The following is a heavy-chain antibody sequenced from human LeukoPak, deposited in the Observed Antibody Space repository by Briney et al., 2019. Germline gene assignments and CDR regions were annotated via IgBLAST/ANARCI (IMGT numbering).Heavy chain of an antibody. CDR2: IYYSGST. J-gene: IGHJ4*02. CDR3: ATALGGSGRLIDC. V-gene: IGHV4-31*03. D-gene: IGHD6-19*01. CDR1: GGSISSGGYY. Sequence: SETLSLTCTVSGGSISSGGYYWSWIRQHPGKGLEWIGYIYYSGSTYYNPSLKSRVTISVDTSKNQFSLKLSSVTAADTAVYYCATALGGSGRLIDCWGQGTLVTVSS.